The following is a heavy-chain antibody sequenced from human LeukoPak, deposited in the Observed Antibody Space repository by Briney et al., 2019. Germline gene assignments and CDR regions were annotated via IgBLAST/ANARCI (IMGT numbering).Heavy chain of an antibody. Sequence: GGSLRLSCAASGFTFSTYAMHWVRQAPGKGLEYVSAISSNGGSTYYANSVKGRFTISRDNSKNTLYLQMGSLRAEDTAVYYCARGGQGYDLNWFDPWGQGTLVTVSS. CDR3: ARGGQGYDLNWFDP. V-gene: IGHV3-64*01. CDR1: GFTFSTYA. J-gene: IGHJ5*02. D-gene: IGHD3-3*01. CDR2: ISSNGGST.